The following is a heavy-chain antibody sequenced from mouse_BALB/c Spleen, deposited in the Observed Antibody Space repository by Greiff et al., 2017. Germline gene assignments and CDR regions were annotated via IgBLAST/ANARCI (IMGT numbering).Heavy chain of an antibody. V-gene: IGHV5-17*02. D-gene: IGHD2-2*01. Sequence: EVQRVESGGGLVQPGGSRKLSCAASGFTFSSFGMHWVRQAPEKGLEWVAYISSGSSTIYYADTVKGRFTISRDNPKNTLFLQMTSLRSEDTAMYYCARGYGYDGVYYAMDYWGQGTSVTVSS. CDR1: GFTFSSFG. CDR3: ARGYGYDGVYYAMDY. J-gene: IGHJ4*01. CDR2: ISSGSSTI.